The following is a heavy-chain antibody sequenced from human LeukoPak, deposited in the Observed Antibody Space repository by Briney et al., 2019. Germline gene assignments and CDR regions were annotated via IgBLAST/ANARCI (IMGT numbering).Heavy chain of an antibody. V-gene: IGHV3-21*01. CDR3: ARDRGGSGWYNLDY. J-gene: IGHJ4*02. CDR1: GFTFSSYS. CDR2: ISSSSSYI. D-gene: IGHD6-19*01. Sequence: GGSLRLSCAASGFTFSSYSVNWVRQAPGKGLEWVSSISSSSSYIYYADSVKGRFTISRDNAKNSLYLQMNSLRAEDTAVYYCARDRGGSGWYNLDYWGQGTLVTVSS.